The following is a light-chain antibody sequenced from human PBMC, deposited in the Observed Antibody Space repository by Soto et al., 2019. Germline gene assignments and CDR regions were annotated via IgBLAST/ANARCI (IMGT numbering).Light chain of an antibody. CDR3: HQGNSFPLT. J-gene: IGKJ4*01. Sequence: DIQLTHSPSSLSASVVDRFTITCLASQSISNYLNWYQQKPGKPPKVLISAASSLQRGVPSRFSGSGSGTDFTLTISSLQPEDFATYYCHQGNSFPLTFGGGTKVDIK. CDR2: AAS. V-gene: IGKV1-39*01. CDR1: QSISNY.